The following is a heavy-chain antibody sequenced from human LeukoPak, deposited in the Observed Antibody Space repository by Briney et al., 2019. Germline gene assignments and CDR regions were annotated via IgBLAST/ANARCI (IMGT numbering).Heavy chain of an antibody. CDR2: IKHSGST. CDR3: ARLGGAAAGGGAIFDP. Sequence: PSETLSLTCTVSGXSISSSSYYWGWICQSPGKGLERIEEIKHSGSTNYTLSLKSRVTISVDTSKNQFSMKLSSMTAADTAVYYCARLGGAAAGGGAIFDPWGQGTLVTVSS. D-gene: IGHD6-13*01. J-gene: IGHJ5*02. V-gene: IGHV4-39*07. CDR1: GXSISSSSYY.